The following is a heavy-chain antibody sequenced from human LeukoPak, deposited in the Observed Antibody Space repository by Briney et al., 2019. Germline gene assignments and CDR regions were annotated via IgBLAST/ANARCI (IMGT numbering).Heavy chain of an antibody. J-gene: IGHJ4*01. CDR3: ARALDSSGWIYGAPPLDY. D-gene: IGHD6-19*01. CDR1: GYSISSGYY. Sequence: PSETLSLTCTVSGYSISSGYYWGWIRQPPGKGLEWIGSIYYSGSTYYNPSLKSRVTISVDTSKNQFSLKLSSVTAADTAVYYCARALDSSGWIYGAPPLDYWGHGTLVTVSS. V-gene: IGHV4-38-2*02. CDR2: IYYSGST.